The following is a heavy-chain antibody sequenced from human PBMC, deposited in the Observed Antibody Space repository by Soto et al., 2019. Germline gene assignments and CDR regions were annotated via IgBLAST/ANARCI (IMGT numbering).Heavy chain of an antibody. CDR2: VFYTGFT. D-gene: IGHD1-20*01. CDR3: ASSQKGYNWNYFDH. V-gene: IGHV4-39*01. Sequence: PSETLSLTCAVSGRSISGSYYYWGWLRQSPGRGPEWIGSVFYTGFTSYNPSLESRVSVSVDTSKNQFSLKVSAVTAADTAVYYCASSQKGYNWNYFDHWGQGALVTVSS. J-gene: IGHJ4*02. CDR1: GRSISGSYYY.